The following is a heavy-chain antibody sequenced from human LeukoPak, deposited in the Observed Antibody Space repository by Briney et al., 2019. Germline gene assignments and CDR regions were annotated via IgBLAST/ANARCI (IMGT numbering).Heavy chain of an antibody. V-gene: IGHV4-39*07. D-gene: IGHD6-19*01. J-gene: IGHJ6*03. CDR2: IYYSGST. CDR3: ARGMVAGHPDNYYYYYMDV. Sequence: SETLSLTCTVSGGSISSSSYYWGWIRQPPGKGLEWIGSIYYSGSTYYNPSLKSRVTISVDTSKNQFSLKLSSVTAADTAVYYCARGMVAGHPDNYYYYYMDVWGKGTTVTVSS. CDR1: GGSISSSSYY.